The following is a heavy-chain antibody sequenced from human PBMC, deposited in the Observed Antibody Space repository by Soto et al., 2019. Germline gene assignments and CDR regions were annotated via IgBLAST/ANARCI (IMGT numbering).Heavy chain of an antibody. CDR1: GGSISSDAYL. J-gene: IGHJ3*01. V-gene: IGHV4-31*03. Sequence: QVHLQESGPGLVKPSATLSLTCSVSGGSISSDAYLWSWVRQHPGKGLEWIWYIYYSGKTYFNPSLTSRLAISMNTSMSHFSLTLKSMTAADPAVYYCAVASVITHEARGWGQGTLVTVSS. CDR2: IYYSGKT. D-gene: IGHD4-17*01. CDR3: AVASVITHEARG.